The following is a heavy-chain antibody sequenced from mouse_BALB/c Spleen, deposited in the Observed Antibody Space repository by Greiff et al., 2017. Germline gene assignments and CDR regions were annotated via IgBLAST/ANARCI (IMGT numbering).Heavy chain of an antibody. J-gene: IGHJ4*01. D-gene: IGHD2-1*01. CDR2: IYPYNGGT. V-gene: IGHV1S29*02. Sequence: EVQLQESGPELVKPGASVKISCKASGYTFTDYNMHWVKQSHGKSLEWIGYIYPYNGGTGYNQKFKSKATLTVDNSSSTAYMELRSLTSEDSAVYYCARSAYGNFYAMDDWGQGTSGTVSS. CDR1: GYTFTDYN. CDR3: ARSAYGNFYAMDD.